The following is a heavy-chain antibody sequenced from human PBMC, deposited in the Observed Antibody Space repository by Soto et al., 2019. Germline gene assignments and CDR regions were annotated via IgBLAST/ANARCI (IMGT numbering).Heavy chain of an antibody. J-gene: IGHJ4*02. CDR1: GYTLTELS. Sequence: ASVKVSCKVSGYTLTELSMHWVRQAPGKGLEWMGGFDPEDGETIYAQKFQGRVTMTEDTSTDTAYMELSSLRSEDTAVYYCATGGIAVAGRTTFDYWGQGTLVTVSS. V-gene: IGHV1-24*01. D-gene: IGHD6-19*01. CDR3: ATGGIAVAGRTTFDY. CDR2: FDPEDGET.